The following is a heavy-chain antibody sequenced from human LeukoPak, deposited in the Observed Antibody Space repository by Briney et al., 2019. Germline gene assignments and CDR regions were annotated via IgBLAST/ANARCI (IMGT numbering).Heavy chain of an antibody. V-gene: IGHV3-9*01. CDR1: GFTFDDYA. Sequence: SGRSLRLSCAASGFTFDDYAMHWVRQAPGKGLEWVSGISWNSGSIGYADSVKGRFTISRDNAKNSLYLQMNSLRAEDTALYYCAKDSYYYGSGRLDYWGQGTLVTVSS. CDR2: ISWNSGSI. D-gene: IGHD3-10*01. CDR3: AKDSYYYGSGRLDY. J-gene: IGHJ4*02.